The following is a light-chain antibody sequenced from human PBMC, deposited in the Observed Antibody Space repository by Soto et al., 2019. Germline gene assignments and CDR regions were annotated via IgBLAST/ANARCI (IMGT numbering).Light chain of an antibody. V-gene: IGKV1-16*02. Sequence: DIQMTQSPSSLSASVGDTVTITCRASQDIGNFFAWFQQKPGTAPKSLLSAASSLQSGVPSKFSVSGSGTDINLSINSLKPEDVATYYCQQYHSWPATFGGGNKVEI. CDR1: QDIGNF. J-gene: IGKJ4*01. CDR3: QQYHSWPAT. CDR2: AAS.